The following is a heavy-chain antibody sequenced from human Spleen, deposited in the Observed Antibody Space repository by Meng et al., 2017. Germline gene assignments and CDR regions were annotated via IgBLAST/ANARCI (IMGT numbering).Heavy chain of an antibody. V-gene: IGHV1-69*06. J-gene: IGHJ4*02. CDR3: ARGEITMVRGVNLDY. CDR2: IIPIFGTA. Sequence: SVKVSCKPSGYNFPDYYIHWVRQALGQGLEWMGGIIPIFGTANYAQKFQGRVTITADKSTSTAYMELSSLRSEDTAVYYCARGEITMVRGVNLDYWGQGTLVTVSS. D-gene: IGHD3-10*01. CDR1: GYNFPDYY.